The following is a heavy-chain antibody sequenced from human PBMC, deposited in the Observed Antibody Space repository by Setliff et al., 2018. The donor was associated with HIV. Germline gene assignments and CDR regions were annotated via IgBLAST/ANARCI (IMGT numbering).Heavy chain of an antibody. J-gene: IGHJ6*03. V-gene: IGHV4-34*01. Sequence: KTSETLSLTCAVYGGSFRGYYWSWIRQPPGKGLEWLGEIDHTGSTNYNLSLKSRITMSADPSKNQFSLKVRSVIAADTALYYCARGRNYGSPYFYYMDVWATGTTVTVSS. D-gene: IGHD3-10*01. CDR2: IDHTGST. CDR1: GGSFRGYY. CDR3: ARGRNYGSPYFYYMDV.